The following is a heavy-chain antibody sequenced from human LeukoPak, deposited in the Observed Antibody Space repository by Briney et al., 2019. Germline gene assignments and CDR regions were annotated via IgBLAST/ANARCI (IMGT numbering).Heavy chain of an antibody. CDR3: AKNTALIILYSDY. D-gene: IGHD3-3*01. J-gene: IGHJ4*02. CDR2: ISGSGGSP. Sequence: GRSLRLSCAASGFTFSSYAMSWVSQAPGKGMEWDSAISGSGGSPYYADSVKGRFTISRDNSKNTLYLQMNSLRAEDTAVYYCAKNTALIILYSDYWGQGTLVTVSS. V-gene: IGHV3-23*01. CDR1: GFTFSSYA.